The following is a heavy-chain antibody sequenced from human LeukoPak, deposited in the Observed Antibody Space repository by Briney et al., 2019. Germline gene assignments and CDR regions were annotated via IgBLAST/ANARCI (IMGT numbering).Heavy chain of an antibody. J-gene: IGHJ4*02. D-gene: IGHD2-21*01. V-gene: IGHV3-48*01. CDR3: VRDVSYSRIHFDY. CDR2: ISSTLSSI. CDR1: GFTLNNFG. Sequence: GGSLRLSCAASGFTLNNFGMKWARQARGKGLEWLSYISSTLSSIYYADSVKGRFTVSRDIAKNSLYRQMQSLRAEDTAVYSCVRDVSYSRIHFDYWGQGALVTVSS.